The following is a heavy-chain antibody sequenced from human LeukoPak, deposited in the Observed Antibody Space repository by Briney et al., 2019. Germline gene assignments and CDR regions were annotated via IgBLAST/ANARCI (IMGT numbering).Heavy chain of an antibody. CDR1: GGSISSSTYS. D-gene: IGHD5-18*01. Sequence: SETLSLTCNVSGGSISSSTYSWGWIRQPPGKGLEWIGSIFYSGSTYYNPSLKSRVTMSVDTSKHQFSLKLSSVTAADTAVYYCAITGDTIMVYIHYWGQGTLVTVSS. V-gene: IGHV4-39*01. J-gene: IGHJ4*02. CDR2: IFYSGST. CDR3: AITGDTIMVYIHY.